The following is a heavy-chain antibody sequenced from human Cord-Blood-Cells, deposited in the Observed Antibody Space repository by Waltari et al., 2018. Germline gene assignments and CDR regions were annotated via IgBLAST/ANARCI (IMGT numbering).Heavy chain of an antibody. Sequence: QVQLVESGGGVVQPRRSMRLSCAASGFTSSSYCLHWVRQAPGEGLECVAVISYDGSNKHYADSVKGRFTISRDNSKNTLYLQMTRLRAEDTAVYYCARGSNYFDYWGQGPLVTVSS. D-gene: IGHD4-4*01. CDR3: ARGSNYFDY. V-gene: IGHV3-30*03. J-gene: IGHJ4*02. CDR2: ISYDGSNK. CDR1: GFTSSSYC.